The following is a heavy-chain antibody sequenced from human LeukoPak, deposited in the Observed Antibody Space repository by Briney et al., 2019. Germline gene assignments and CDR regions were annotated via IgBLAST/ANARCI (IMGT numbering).Heavy chain of an antibody. CDR2: IYSDGTT. V-gene: IGHV3-53*01. Sequence: GGSLRLSCVASGFPFSSYWMTWVRQAPGKGLEWVSIIYSDGTTYYADSVKGRFTISRDNSKNTLYLQMNSLRAEDTAVYHCAKFDYGDYWGQGTLVTVSS. J-gene: IGHJ4*02. CDR3: AKFDYGDY. D-gene: IGHD3-16*01. CDR1: GFPFSSYW.